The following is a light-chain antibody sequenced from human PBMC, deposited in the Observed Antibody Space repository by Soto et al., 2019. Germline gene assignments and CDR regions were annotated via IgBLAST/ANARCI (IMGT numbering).Light chain of an antibody. CDR1: QSVSSN. Sequence: EIVLTQSPGTLSLSPGERATLSCRASQSVSSNLAWYQHKPGQAPRLLTYGASTRATGIPARFSGSGSGTEFTLTISSLQPEDFAVYYCQQYNNWPQTFGQGTKVDIK. CDR3: QQYNNWPQT. V-gene: IGKV3-15*01. J-gene: IGKJ1*01. CDR2: GAS.